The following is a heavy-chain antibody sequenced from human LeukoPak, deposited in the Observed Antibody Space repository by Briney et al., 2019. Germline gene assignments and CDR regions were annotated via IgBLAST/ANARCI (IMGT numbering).Heavy chain of an antibody. Sequence: PSETLSLTCTVYGGSFSGYYWSWLRQPPGKGLEWIGEINHSGSTHYNPSLQSRVTISVDTSKNQFSLTLTSVTAADTAVYYCASRRPINSYGYVWGQGTLVTVSS. CDR1: GGSFSGYY. D-gene: IGHD5-18*01. J-gene: IGHJ4*02. V-gene: IGHV4-34*01. CDR3: ASRRPINSYGYV. CDR2: INHSGST.